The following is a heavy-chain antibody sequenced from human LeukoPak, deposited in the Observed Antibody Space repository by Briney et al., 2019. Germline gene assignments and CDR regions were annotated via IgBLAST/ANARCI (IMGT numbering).Heavy chain of an antibody. CDR1: GCTFSSYG. V-gene: IGHV3-30*18. CDR2: ISYDGSNK. Sequence: GRSLRLSCADSGCTFSSYGMHWVRQAPGKGLEWVAVISYDGSNKYYADSVKGRFTISRDNSKNTLYLQMNSLRAEDTAVYYCAKDVGIAPYRYWGQGTLVTVSS. J-gene: IGHJ4*02. CDR3: AKDVGIAPYRY. D-gene: IGHD6-13*01.